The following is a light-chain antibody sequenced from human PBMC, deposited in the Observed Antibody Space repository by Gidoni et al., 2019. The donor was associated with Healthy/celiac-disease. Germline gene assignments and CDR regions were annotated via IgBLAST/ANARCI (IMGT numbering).Light chain of an antibody. Sequence: IEMPQSPSPLSVSVGDRVTITCRESQSISSYLNWYQQKPGTAPKLLIYAASSLQSGVPSRFSGSGSGTDFTLTISSLQPEDFATYYCQQSYSTPCTFGQGTKLEIK. CDR2: AAS. V-gene: IGKV1-39*01. CDR1: QSISSY. CDR3: QQSYSTPCT. J-gene: IGKJ2*02.